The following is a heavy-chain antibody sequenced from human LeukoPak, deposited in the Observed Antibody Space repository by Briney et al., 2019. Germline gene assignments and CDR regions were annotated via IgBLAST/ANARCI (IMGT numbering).Heavy chain of an antibody. CDR2: IYPGDSDT. CDR1: GYSFTSYW. Sequence: GESLKISCKDSGYSFTSYWVAWVRQMPGKGLEWMGIIYPGDSDTRYSPSFQGQVTISADKSISTAYLQWSSLRASDTAMYYCARQGSYFDYWAQGTLVTVSS. V-gene: IGHV5-51*01. CDR3: ARQGSYFDY. J-gene: IGHJ4*02.